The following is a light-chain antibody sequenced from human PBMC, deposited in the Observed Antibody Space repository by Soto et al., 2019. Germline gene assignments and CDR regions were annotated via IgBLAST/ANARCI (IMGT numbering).Light chain of an antibody. Sequence: DIQMTQSPSTLSASVGDRVTITCRASQSVTKWVAWYQQRPGQAPKVLIWDASSLQRGVPSRFSSSGYGTEFTLAISSRQADDFATYYCQHYNGHSTWSFGQGTRLDIK. CDR1: QSVTKW. J-gene: IGKJ1*01. CDR3: QHYNGHSTWS. CDR2: DAS. V-gene: IGKV1-5*01.